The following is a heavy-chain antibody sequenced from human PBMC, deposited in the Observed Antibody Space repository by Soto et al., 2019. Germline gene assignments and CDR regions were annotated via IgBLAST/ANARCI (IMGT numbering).Heavy chain of an antibody. CDR2: IHHSGRT. CDR3: ARGVGSWSGYLF. D-gene: IGHD3-3*01. CDR1: GGSFDGYY. V-gene: IGHV4-34*01. J-gene: IGHJ4*02. Sequence: QVHLQQWGAGLLKPSETLSLTCALYGGSFDGYYWSWIRQSPGKGLEWIGEIHHSGRTKYNPSLKSRVSLSVDTSTTQFSLELTSLTAADRGVYYCARGVGSWSGYLFWGQGTPVTVSS.